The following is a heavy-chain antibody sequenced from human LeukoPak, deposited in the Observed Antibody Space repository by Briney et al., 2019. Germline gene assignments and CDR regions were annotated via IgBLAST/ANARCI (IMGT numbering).Heavy chain of an antibody. CDR1: GFTFSSYA. J-gene: IGHJ4*02. D-gene: IGHD6-19*01. CDR2: ISGSGGST. V-gene: IGHV3-23*01. Sequence: GGSLRLSWAASGFTFSSYAMSWVRQAPVKGLEWVSAISGSGGSTYYADSVKGRFTISRDNSKNTLYLQMNSLRAEDTAVYYCAKHSSGWWYFDYWGQGTLVTVSS. CDR3: AKHSSGWWYFDY.